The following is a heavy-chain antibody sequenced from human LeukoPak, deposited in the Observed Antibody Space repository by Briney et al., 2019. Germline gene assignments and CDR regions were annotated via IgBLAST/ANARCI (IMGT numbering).Heavy chain of an antibody. D-gene: IGHD1-26*01. J-gene: IGHJ4*02. Sequence: SETLSLTCTVSGGSISSYYWSWLRQPPGKGLEWIGYIYYSGSTNYNPSLKSRVTISVDTSKNQFSLKLSPVTAADTAVYYCARAGSTSIVVPYYFDYWGQGTLVTVSS. CDR1: GGSISSYY. V-gene: IGHV4-59*08. CDR2: IYYSGST. CDR3: ARAGSTSIVVPYYFDY.